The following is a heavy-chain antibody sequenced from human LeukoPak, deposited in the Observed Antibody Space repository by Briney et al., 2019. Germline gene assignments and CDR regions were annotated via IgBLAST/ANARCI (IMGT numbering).Heavy chain of an antibody. Sequence: PGGSLRLSCAASGFTFSSYSMNWVRQAPGKGLEWVSSISSSSSYIYYADSVKGRFTISRDNAKNSLYLQMNSLRAEDTAVYYCARGYGGNFYYFDYWGQGTLVTVSS. CDR2: ISSSSSYI. V-gene: IGHV3-21*01. J-gene: IGHJ4*02. CDR3: ARGYGGNFYYFDY. CDR1: GFTFSSYS. D-gene: IGHD4-23*01.